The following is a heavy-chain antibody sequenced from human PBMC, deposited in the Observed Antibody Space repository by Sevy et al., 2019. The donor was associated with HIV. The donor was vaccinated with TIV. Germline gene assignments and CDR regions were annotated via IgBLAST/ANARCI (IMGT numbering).Heavy chain of an antibody. CDR3: AREGCTKPHDY. D-gene: IGHD2-8*01. CDR2: LSFGCGEI. V-gene: IGHV3-23*01. CDR1: GFTFSKYS. J-gene: IGHJ4*02. Sequence: GGSVRLSCAASGFTFSKYSMSWVRQPPGKGLEWVSTLSFGCGEINYADSVKGRFTISRGNFKSSVYLQMNNLRPEDTAVYYCAREGCTKPHDYWGQGTLVTVSS.